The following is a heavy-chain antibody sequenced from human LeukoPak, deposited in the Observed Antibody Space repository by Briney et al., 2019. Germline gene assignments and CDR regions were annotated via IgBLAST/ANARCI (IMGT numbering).Heavy chain of an antibody. J-gene: IGHJ4*02. CDR3: SRHGTTVVTRFDY. Sequence: PSETLSLTCTVSGGSISSSSYYWGWHRQPPGKGLEWLGSIYYSGSTYYNPSLKSRVTISVDTSKIQCSLKLSSVTAADTAVYYCSRHGTTVVTRFDYWGQGTLVTVSS. CDR2: IYYSGST. CDR1: GGSISSSSYY. V-gene: IGHV4-39*01. D-gene: IGHD4-23*01.